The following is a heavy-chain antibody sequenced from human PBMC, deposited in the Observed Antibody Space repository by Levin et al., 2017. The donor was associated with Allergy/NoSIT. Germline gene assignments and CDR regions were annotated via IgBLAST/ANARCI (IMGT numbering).Heavy chain of an antibody. CDR3: ARSRSYYVVDY. Sequence: SETLSLTCTVSGGSIGTYYWSWIRQPPGKGLEWIGYIYYGGSTNYNPSLKSRVTISVDTSKNQFSLRLSSVTAADTAVYYCARSRSYYVVDYWGQGTLVTVSS. D-gene: IGHD1-26*01. CDR2: IYYGGST. J-gene: IGHJ4*02. CDR1: GGSIGTYY. V-gene: IGHV4-59*01.